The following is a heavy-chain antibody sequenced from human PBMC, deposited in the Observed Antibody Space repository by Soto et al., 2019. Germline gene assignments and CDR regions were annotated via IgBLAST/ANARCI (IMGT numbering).Heavy chain of an antibody. J-gene: IGHJ4*02. D-gene: IGHD1-26*01. CDR1: GFTFSSYA. Sequence: GGSLRLSGAASGFTFSSYAMHGVRQAPGKGLEGLAVISYDGSNKYYADSVKGRFTISRDNSKNTLYLQMNSLRAEDTSVYYCARAYGGSYYYWGQGTLVTVSS. V-gene: IGHV3-30-3*01. CDR3: ARAYGGSYYY. CDR2: ISYDGSNK.